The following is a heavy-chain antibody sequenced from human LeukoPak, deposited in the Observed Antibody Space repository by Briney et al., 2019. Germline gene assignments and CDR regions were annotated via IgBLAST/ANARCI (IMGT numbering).Heavy chain of an antibody. D-gene: IGHD5-12*01. CDR3: VRDGGVSGYDLFDY. Sequence: GGSLRLSCAASGFTFSNYWMTWVRQAPGKGLEWVAHINQDGSEEHYMDSVKARFTISRDNAKNSLSLQMNSLRAEDTAVYYCVRDGGVSGYDLFDYWGQGTLVTVSS. J-gene: IGHJ4*02. CDR2: INQDGSEE. V-gene: IGHV3-7*01. CDR1: GFTFSNYW.